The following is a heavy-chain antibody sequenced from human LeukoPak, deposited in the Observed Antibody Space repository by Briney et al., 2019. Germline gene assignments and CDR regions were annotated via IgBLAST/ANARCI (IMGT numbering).Heavy chain of an antibody. Sequence: PGGSLRLSCAASGFTFSSYWMSWVRQAPGKGREWVANIKQDGREKYYVDSVKGRFTISRDNAKNSLYLQMNSLRAEDTAVYYCARPISYYYDSSGYYRHDAFDIWGQGTMVTVSS. CDR3: ARPISYYYDSSGYYRHDAFDI. CDR1: GFTFSSYW. CDR2: IKQDGREK. D-gene: IGHD3-22*01. J-gene: IGHJ3*02. V-gene: IGHV3-7*01.